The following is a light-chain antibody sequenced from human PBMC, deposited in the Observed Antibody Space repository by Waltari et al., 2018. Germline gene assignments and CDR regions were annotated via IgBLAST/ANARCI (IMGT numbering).Light chain of an antibody. V-gene: IGKV1-5*03. CDR2: QAS. CDR3: QQYNTYPWT. CDR1: ERISRW. J-gene: IGKJ1*01. Sequence: DIQMTQSPSTLSASVGDRVTITCRASERISRWLAWYQQKPGMAPKLLIYQASSLEDGVPSRVSGSGFETEVSLSISSLQPEDFTTYYCQQYNTYPWTFGQGTKVEIK.